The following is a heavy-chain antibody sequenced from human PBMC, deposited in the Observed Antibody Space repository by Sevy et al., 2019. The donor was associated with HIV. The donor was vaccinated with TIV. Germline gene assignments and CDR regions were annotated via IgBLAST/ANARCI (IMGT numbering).Heavy chain of an antibody. J-gene: IGHJ4*02. CDR3: ARVGVSYCTDDCYHRFDY. CDR2: ISYDGRNK. D-gene: IGHD2-21*02. CDR1: GFTFSSYA. V-gene: IGHV3-30*09. Sequence: GGSLRLSCSASGFTFSSYALLWVRQAPGKGLEWVSLISYDGRNKYYSDSVKGRFAISREESKTTLFLQMESLGTEDTAIYYCARVGVSYCTDDCYHRFDYWGRGTLVTVSS.